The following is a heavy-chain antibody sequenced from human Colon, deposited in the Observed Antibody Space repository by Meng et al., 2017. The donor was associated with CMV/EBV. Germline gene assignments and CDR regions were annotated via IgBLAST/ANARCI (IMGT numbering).Heavy chain of an antibody. J-gene: IGHJ4*02. CDR1: FTSYW. V-gene: IGHV5-51*01. D-gene: IGHD3-10*01. CDR3: ARQARRPITMVRGGYFDY. CDR2: IYPGDSDT. Sequence: FTSYWIGWERQMPGKGLEWMGIIYPGDSDTRYSPSFQGQVTISADKSISTAYLQWSSLKASDTAMYYCARQARRPITMVRGGYFDYWGQGTLVTVSS.